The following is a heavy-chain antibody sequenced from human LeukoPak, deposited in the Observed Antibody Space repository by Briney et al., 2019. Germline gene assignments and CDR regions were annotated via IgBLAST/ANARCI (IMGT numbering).Heavy chain of an antibody. V-gene: IGHV3-23*01. J-gene: IGHJ4*02. Sequence: GGSLRLSCAASGFTFSNYAMIWVRQAPGKGLEWVSSISGRGGSTYYAGSVKGWFTISRDNSKNTLSLQMDSLRSEDTAVYYCAKDSGVVVTAIPNYWGQGALVTVSS. D-gene: IGHD2-21*02. CDR1: GFTFSNYA. CDR3: AKDSGVVVTAIPNY. CDR2: ISGRGGST.